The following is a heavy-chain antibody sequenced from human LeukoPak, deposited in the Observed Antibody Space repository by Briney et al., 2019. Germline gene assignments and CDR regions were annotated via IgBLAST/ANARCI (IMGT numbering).Heavy chain of an antibody. CDR2: IKPDGNEK. CDR1: GLTFTDFW. D-gene: IGHD2-2*01. V-gene: IGHV3-7*01. Sequence: PGGSLRLSCAASGLTFTDFWMNWVRLAQGRGLELLANIKPDGNEKYYVDSVKGRFAISRDNAKNEVYLEMNSLRAEDTGVYYCSGRDSSRSPRAYWGQGTLVSVSS. J-gene: IGHJ4*02. CDR3: SGRDSSRSPRAY.